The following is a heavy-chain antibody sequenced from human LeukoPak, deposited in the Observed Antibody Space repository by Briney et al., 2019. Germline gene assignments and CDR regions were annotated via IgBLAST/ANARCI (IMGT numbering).Heavy chain of an antibody. CDR3: AKAGRSDYFRTWFDP. Sequence: GASVKVSCKASGYNFNDYYMHWVRQVPGQGFEWLGLINPKNGYATYAGNFLGRLTMTSDKSTSTVSMDLISLRSDDTAIYYCAKAGRSDYFRTWFDPWGQGTLVTVSS. CDR1: GYNFNDYY. CDR2: INPKNGYA. D-gene: IGHD3-10*01. V-gene: IGHV1-2*02. J-gene: IGHJ5*02.